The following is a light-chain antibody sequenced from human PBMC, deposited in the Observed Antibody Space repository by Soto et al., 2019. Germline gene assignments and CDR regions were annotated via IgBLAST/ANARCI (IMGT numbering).Light chain of an antibody. Sequence: DIQMTQSPSSLSASVGDRVTITCRASQSISSYLNWYQQKPGKAPKLLIYAASSLQSVVPSRFSGSGSGTDFTLTISSLQPEDFATYYCQQSYSTPQYTCGQGTKMEIK. CDR1: QSISSY. CDR3: QQSYSTPQYT. J-gene: IGKJ2*01. CDR2: AAS. V-gene: IGKV1-39*01.